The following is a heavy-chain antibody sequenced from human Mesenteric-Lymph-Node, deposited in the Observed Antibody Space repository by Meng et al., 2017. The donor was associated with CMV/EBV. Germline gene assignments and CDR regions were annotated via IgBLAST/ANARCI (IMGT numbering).Heavy chain of an antibody. V-gene: IGHV1-18*01. D-gene: IGHD5-12*01. J-gene: IGHJ4*02. CDR1: GYTFNSYG. CDR2: ISGHNGNT. CDR3: ARDLIVARGYEYFDY. Sequence: GYTFNSYGISWVRQAPGQGLEWMGWISGHNGNTNYAQKLQGRVTMTTDTSTTTAYMELRSLRSDDTAVYYCARDLIVARGYEYFDYWGQGTLVTVSS.